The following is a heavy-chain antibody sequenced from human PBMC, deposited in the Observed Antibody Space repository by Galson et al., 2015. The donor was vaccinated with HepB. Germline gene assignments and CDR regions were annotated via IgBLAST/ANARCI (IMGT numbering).Heavy chain of an antibody. CDR3: ARADDYGTDAFDL. D-gene: IGHD4-17*01. V-gene: IGHV3-53*05. J-gene: IGHJ3*01. Sequence: SLRLSCAAAGFIVSSNEMSWVRQAPGKGLEWVSLIYTGGRTFYADSVKGRFTISRDNSKNTLYLQMNSLRPADTAMYYCARADDYGTDAFDLWGQGTMVTVSS. CDR2: IYTGGRT. CDR1: GFIVSSNE.